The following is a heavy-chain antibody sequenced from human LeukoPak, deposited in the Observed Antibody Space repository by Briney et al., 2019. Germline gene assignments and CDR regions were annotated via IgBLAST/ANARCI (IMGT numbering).Heavy chain of an antibody. Sequence: GGSLRLSCVVSGFTFSSYAVSWVREAAGKGLEWGSAISASGGSTHNADSVKGRFTISRDNSKNTLYLQMNSLRAEDTAIYYCAKSANVYSSSLVNEFDYWGQGTLVTVSS. CDR2: ISASGGST. CDR3: AKSANVYSSSLVNEFDY. CDR1: GFTFSSYA. J-gene: IGHJ4*02. V-gene: IGHV3-23*01. D-gene: IGHD6-6*01.